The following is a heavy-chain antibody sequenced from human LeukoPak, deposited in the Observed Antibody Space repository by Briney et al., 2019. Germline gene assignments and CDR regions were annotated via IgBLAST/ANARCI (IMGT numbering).Heavy chain of an antibody. J-gene: IGHJ4*02. Sequence: GGSLRLSCAASGFTFSSYAMQWVRQAPGKGLEYVSAISSNGGSTYYANSVKGRFTISRDNSKNTLYLQMGSLRAEDMAVYYCARGSNSQELDYWGQGTLVTVSS. CDR2: ISSNGGST. CDR3: ARGSNSQELDY. V-gene: IGHV3-64*01. D-gene: IGHD3-10*01. CDR1: GFTFSSYA.